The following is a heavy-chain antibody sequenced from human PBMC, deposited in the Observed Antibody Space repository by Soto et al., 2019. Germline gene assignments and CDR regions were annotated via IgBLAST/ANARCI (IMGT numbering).Heavy chain of an antibody. CDR1: GYTFTGYY. V-gene: IGHV1-2*02. CDR2: INPNSGGT. Sequence: ASVKVSCKASGYTFTGYYMHWVRQAPVQGLEWMGWINPNSGGTNYAQKFQGRVTMTRDTSISTAYMELSRLRSDDTAVYYCARGYSSSSGFKFTDYWGQGTLVTVSS. D-gene: IGHD6-6*01. CDR3: ARGYSSSSGFKFTDY. J-gene: IGHJ4*02.